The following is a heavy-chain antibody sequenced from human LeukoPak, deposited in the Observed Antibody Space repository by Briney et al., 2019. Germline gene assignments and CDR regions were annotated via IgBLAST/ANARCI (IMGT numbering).Heavy chain of an antibody. D-gene: IGHD6-13*01. V-gene: IGHV6-1*01. CDR1: GDSVSSNSAA. Sequence: SQTLSLTCAISGDSVSSNSAAWNWIRQSPSRGLEWLGRTYYRSKWYNDYAVSVKSRITINPDTSKNQFSLQLNSVTPEDTAVYYCARDLGSSSWYLPINYYYMDVWGKGTTVTISS. CDR2: TYYRSKWYN. CDR3: ARDLGSSSWYLPINYYYMDV. J-gene: IGHJ6*03.